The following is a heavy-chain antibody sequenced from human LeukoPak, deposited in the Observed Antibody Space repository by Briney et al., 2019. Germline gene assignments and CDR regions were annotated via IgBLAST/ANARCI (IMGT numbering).Heavy chain of an antibody. V-gene: IGHV4-34*12. J-gene: IGHJ3*02. D-gene: IGHD3-10*01. Sequence: SETLSLTCAVYGESFKDYYWNWIRQPPGKGLEWIGNIFYSGSTYYSPSLRSRVTISLDTSRNQFSLKLNSVTAADTAVYYCAKSNGYGLVDIWGQGTMVTVSS. CDR2: IFYSGST. CDR1: GESFKDYY. CDR3: AKSNGYGLVDI.